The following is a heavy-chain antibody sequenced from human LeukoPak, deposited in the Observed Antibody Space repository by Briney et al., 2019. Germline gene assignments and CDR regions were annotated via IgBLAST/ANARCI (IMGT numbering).Heavy chain of an antibody. Sequence: ASVKVSCKASGYTFTYYAMNWVRQAPGQGLEWMGWINTNTGNPTYAQGFTGRFVFSLDTSVSTAYLQISSLKAEDTAVYYCARVDGRYFDWLLSTLDYWGQGTLVTVSS. D-gene: IGHD3-9*01. J-gene: IGHJ4*02. V-gene: IGHV7-4-1*02. CDR1: GYTFTYYA. CDR2: INTNTGNP. CDR3: ARVDGRYFDWLLSTLDY.